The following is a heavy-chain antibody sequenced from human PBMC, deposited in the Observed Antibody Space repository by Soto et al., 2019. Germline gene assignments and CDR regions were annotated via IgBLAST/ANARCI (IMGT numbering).Heavy chain of an antibody. Sequence: PGGSLRLSCAASGFTFSSYAMHWVRQAPGKGLEWVAVISYDGSNKYYADSVKGRFTISRDNSKNTLYLQMNSLRAEDTAVYYCARVRGSYYGVYFDYWGQGTLVTVSS. D-gene: IGHD1-26*01. J-gene: IGHJ4*02. CDR2: ISYDGSNK. CDR3: ARVRGSYYGVYFDY. V-gene: IGHV3-30-3*01. CDR1: GFTFSSYA.